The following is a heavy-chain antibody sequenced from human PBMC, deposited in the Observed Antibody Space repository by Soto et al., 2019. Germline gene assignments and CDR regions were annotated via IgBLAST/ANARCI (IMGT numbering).Heavy chain of an antibody. D-gene: IGHD3-22*01. CDR3: ARETGYDSGGYYRFQYFHH. CDR2: IYSGGAT. J-gene: IGHJ1*01. CDR1: GFTVSSNY. Sequence: EVLLVDTGGGLIQPGGSLRLSCAASGFTVSSNYMSWVRQAPGKGLEWVSVIYSGGATYYADSVKGRFTISRDNSKNILYLQMNSLRAEDTAVYYCARETGYDSGGYYRFQYFHHWGQGTLVTVSS. V-gene: IGHV3-53*02.